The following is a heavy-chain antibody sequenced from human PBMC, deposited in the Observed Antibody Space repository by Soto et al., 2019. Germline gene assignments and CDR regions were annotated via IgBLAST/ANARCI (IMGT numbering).Heavy chain of an antibody. Sequence: GGSLRLSCAASGFTLSGYAMDWVRQAPGKGLECVSGISGSGGSTYYADSVKGRFTISRDNSKNTLYLQMNSLRAEDTAVYYCAKGDIVVVPAANIAYWGQGTLVTVSS. D-gene: IGHD2-2*01. CDR1: GFTLSGYA. CDR3: AKGDIVVVPAANIAY. V-gene: IGHV3-23*01. J-gene: IGHJ4*02. CDR2: ISGSGGST.